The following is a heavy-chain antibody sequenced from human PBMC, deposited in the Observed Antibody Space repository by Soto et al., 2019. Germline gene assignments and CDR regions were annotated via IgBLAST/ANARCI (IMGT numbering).Heavy chain of an antibody. D-gene: IGHD2-2*01. CDR2: IWYDGSNK. CDR3: ARKDIVVVPAAEDYYGMDV. CDR1: GFTFSSYG. Sequence: QVQLVESGGGVVQPGRSLRLSCAASGFTFSSYGMHWVRQAPGKGLEWVAVIWYDGSNKYYADSVKGRFTISRDNSKNTLYLQMNSLRAEETAVYYCARKDIVVVPAAEDYYGMDVWGQGTTVTVSS. J-gene: IGHJ6*02. V-gene: IGHV3-33*01.